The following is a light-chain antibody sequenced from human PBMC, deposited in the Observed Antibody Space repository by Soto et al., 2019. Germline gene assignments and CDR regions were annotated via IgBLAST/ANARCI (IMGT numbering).Light chain of an antibody. CDR1: QDIRSD. V-gene: IGKV1-6*01. Sequence: AIQVTQSPSSLSASVGDRVTISCRASQDIRSDLCWYQQEPGKAPKMLIFAASNLQSGVPSRFSGNPSAKTFTLTIRTLRPEDVAPYYFLQDHPSPWTSGKGTRVKI. CDR3: LQDHPSPWT. CDR2: AAS. J-gene: IGKJ1*01.